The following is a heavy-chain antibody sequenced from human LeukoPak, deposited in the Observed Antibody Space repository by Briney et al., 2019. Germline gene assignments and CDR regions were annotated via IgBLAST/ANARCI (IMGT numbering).Heavy chain of an antibody. J-gene: IGHJ4*02. Sequence: ASVKVSCKASGYTFTSYDISWVRQAPGQGLEWMGWISGYNSNTNYAQKLQGRVTVTTDTSTSTVYMELRSLRSDDTAVYYRARGGYRYGYDYWGQGTLVTVSS. CDR2: ISGYNSNT. CDR3: ARGGYRYGYDY. CDR1: GYTFTSYD. D-gene: IGHD5-18*01. V-gene: IGHV1-18*04.